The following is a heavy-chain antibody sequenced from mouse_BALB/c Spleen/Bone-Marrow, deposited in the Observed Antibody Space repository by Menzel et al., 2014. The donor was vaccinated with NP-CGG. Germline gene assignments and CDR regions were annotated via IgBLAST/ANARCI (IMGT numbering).Heavy chain of an antibody. Sequence: VQLQQSGPGLVSPSQSLSITCTVSGFSLTGYGVSWVRQSPGKGLEWLGMIWGDGGTDYNSALKSRLSISKDNSKSQVFLKMNSLQTDETARYYCARDSFLITRALDYWGQGTSVTVSS. V-gene: IGHV2-6-7*01. D-gene: IGHD2-4*01. J-gene: IGHJ4*01. CDR3: ARDSFLITRALDY. CDR2: IWGDGGT. CDR1: GFSLTGYG.